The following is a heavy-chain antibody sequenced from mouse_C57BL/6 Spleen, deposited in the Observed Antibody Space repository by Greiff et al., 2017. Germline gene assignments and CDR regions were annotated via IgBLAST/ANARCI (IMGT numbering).Heavy chain of an antibody. Sequence: EVQLVESGGDLVKPGGSLKLSCAASGFTFSSYGMSWVRQTPDKRLEWVATISSGGSYTDYPDSVKGRFTISRDNAKNTLYLQMSSLKSEDTAMYYCARDYGSSYDYFDYWGQGTTLTVSS. CDR1: GFTFSSYG. D-gene: IGHD1-1*01. V-gene: IGHV5-6*01. J-gene: IGHJ2*01. CDR3: ARDYGSSYDYFDY. CDR2: ISSGGSYT.